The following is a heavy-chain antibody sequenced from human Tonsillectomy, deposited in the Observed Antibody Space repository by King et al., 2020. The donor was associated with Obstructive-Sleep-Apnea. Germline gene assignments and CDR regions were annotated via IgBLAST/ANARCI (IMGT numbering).Heavy chain of an antibody. Sequence: VPLQESGPGLVKPSQTLSLTCSVSGVSVSTSGYLWTWIRQHPGKGLEWIGYISHSGKTYYNPSLRSRVTVSGDMSKNQFSLKLKSVTAADTAVYFCARSGKAPTGTWDAYFDYWGQGTLVTVSS. CDR3: ARSGKAPTGTWDAYFDY. D-gene: IGHD4-23*01. J-gene: IGHJ4*02. V-gene: IGHV4-31*03. CDR1: GVSVSTSGYL. CDR2: ISHSGKT.